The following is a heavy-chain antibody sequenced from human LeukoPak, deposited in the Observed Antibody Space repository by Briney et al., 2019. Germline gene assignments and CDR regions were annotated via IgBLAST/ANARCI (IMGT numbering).Heavy chain of an antibody. Sequence: ASVKVSCKASGGTFSSYAISWVRQAPGQGLEWMGGIIPIFGTANYAQKFQGRVTIPADESTSTAYMELSSLRSEDTAVYYCARDHEENYFDYWGQGTLVTVSS. J-gene: IGHJ4*02. CDR1: GGTFSSYA. CDR3: ARDHEENYFDY. V-gene: IGHV1-69*01. CDR2: IIPIFGTA.